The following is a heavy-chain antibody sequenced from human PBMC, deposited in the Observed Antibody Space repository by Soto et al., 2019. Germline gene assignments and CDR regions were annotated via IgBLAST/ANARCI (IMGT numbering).Heavy chain of an antibody. CDR3: ARDVGVVGAFDI. V-gene: IGHV3-11*01. J-gene: IGHJ3*02. CDR1: GFRFSDVH. CDR2: IRDSGSYV. Sequence: QVQLVESGGGLVKPGGSLRLSCAASGFRFSDVHMSWIRQAPGKGLEWISYIRDSGSYVYYANSVKGRLTVSRDNAKNSLYLKMSSLSAEDTAVYYCARDVGVVGAFDIWGQGTMVTVSS. D-gene: IGHD2-21*01.